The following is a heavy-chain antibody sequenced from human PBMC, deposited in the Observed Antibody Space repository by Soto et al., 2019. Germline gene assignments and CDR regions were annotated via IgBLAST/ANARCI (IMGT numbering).Heavy chain of an antibody. CDR1: GGSIDSTNYY. D-gene: IGHD1-1*01. V-gene: IGHV4-30-4*01. CDR2: IYYTGTT. Sequence: SETLSLTCSVSGGSIDSTNYYWTWIRQLPGKGPEWIGNIYYTGTTFYNPSLKSRLTISMDTSRNQFSLQLTSVTAADTAVYFCARDQVYRDFFNASHWYDHIDVWGQGTTVTVSS. J-gene: IGHJ6*01. CDR3: ARDQVYRDFFNASHWYDHIDV.